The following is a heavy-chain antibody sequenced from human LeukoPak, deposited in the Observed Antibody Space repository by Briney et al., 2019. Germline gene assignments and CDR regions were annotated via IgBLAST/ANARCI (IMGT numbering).Heavy chain of an antibody. V-gene: IGHV4-59*01. D-gene: IGHD5-24*01. Sequence: SETLSLTCTVSGGSISSYYWSWIRQPPGKGLEWIGYIYYSGSTNYNPSLKSRVTISVDTSQNQFSLKLSSVTAADTAVYYCARVVRDGYNYYFDYWGQGTPVTVSS. CDR3: ARVVRDGYNYYFDY. CDR2: IYYSGST. J-gene: IGHJ4*02. CDR1: GGSISSYY.